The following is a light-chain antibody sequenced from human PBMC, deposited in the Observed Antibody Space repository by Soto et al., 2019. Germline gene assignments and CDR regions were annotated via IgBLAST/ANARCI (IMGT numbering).Light chain of an antibody. CDR2: GAS. V-gene: IGKV3-20*01. CDR3: QQYGGSPVT. CDR1: QSVSSNY. J-gene: IGKJ1*01. Sequence: DIVLTQSPGTLSLSPGSGATLSCRASQSVSSNYFAWYQQKPGQAPRLLIYGASSRATGIPDRFSGSGSGTDFTLTISRLEPEDFAVYYCQQYGGSPVTFGQGTKVDIK.